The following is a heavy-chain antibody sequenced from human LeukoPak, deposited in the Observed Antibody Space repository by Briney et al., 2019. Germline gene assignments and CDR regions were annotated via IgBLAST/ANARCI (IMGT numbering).Heavy chain of an antibody. CDR2: IYYSGST. D-gene: IGHD6-6*01. J-gene: IGHJ4*02. CDR1: GGSISSSSYY. CDR3: ASPSGYSSSSRHFDY. Sequence: SETLSLTCTVSGGSISSSSYYWGWIRQPPGKGLEWIGTIYYSGSTYYNPSLKSRVTISVDTSKNHFSLKLGSVTAADTAVYYCASPSGYSSSSRHFDYWGQGTLVTVSS. V-gene: IGHV4-39*02.